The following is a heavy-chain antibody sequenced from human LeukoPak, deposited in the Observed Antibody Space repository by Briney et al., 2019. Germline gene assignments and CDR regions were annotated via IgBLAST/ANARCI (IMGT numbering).Heavy chain of an antibody. J-gene: IGHJ4*02. CDR3: TPRDGYTDGDFDY. Sequence: GGSLRLSCAASGFTFSGSAMHWVRQASGKGLEWVGRIRSKANSYATAYAASVKGRFTISRDDSKNTAYVQMNSLKTEDTAVYYCTPRDGYTDGDFDYWGKGTLVTVSS. CDR2: IRSKANSYAT. V-gene: IGHV3-73*01. D-gene: IGHD5-24*01. CDR1: GFTFSGSA.